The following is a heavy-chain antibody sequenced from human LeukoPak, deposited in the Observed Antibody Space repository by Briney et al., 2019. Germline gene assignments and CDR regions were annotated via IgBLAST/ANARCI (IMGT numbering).Heavy chain of an antibody. CDR3: RSYYYDSSGYPDFDL. D-gene: IGHD3-22*01. CDR2: ISGSGGST. CDR1: GFRFNSYA. J-gene: IGHJ3*01. Sequence: GGSLRLSCAASGFRFNSYAMSWVRQAPGKGLEWVSGISGSGGSTYYADSVKGRFTISRDNSKNTLYLQMNSLRAEDTAVYYCRSYYYDSSGYPDFDLWGQGTMVTVSS. V-gene: IGHV3-23*01.